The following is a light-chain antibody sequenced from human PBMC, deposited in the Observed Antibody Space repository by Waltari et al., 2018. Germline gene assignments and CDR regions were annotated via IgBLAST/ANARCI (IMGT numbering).Light chain of an antibody. V-gene: IGKV1-27*01. CDR2: AAS. Sequence: DIQMTQSPSSLSASVGDRVTVTCRASQGINKELTWYQQKPGKAPTLLIYAASNLQTGVSSRFSGSGSGTDFTLAINSLQPEDVATYYCQQDYTTPWTFGQGTRVEIK. CDR3: QQDYTTPWT. CDR1: QGINKE. J-gene: IGKJ1*01.